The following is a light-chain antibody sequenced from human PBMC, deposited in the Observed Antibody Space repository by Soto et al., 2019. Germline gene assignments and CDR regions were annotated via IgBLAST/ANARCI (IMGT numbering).Light chain of an antibody. CDR3: TSYTSDNRSYV. V-gene: IGLV2-14*01. CDR2: EVS. CDR1: SSDVGAYTS. J-gene: IGLJ1*01. Sequence: QYVLTQPASVSGSPGQSITISCSGTSSDVGAYTSVSWYQQHPGKAPKLMIYEVSNRPSGVSNRFSGSKSANTASLTISGLQADDEAHYYCTSYTSDNRSYVFGTGTKLTVL.